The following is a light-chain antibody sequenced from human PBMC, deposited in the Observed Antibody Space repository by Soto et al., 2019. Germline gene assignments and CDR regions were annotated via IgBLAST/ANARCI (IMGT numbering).Light chain of an antibody. V-gene: IGKV1-5*03. Sequence: DIQMTQSPSTLSASVGDRVTITCRASQSISSWLAWYQQKPGKAPKLLIYKASSLESGVPSRFSGSGSGTEFPLSIFILQPDDFATYYCQQYNSYSLTVGGGTKVDIK. CDR1: QSISSW. J-gene: IGKJ4*01. CDR2: KAS. CDR3: QQYNSYSLT.